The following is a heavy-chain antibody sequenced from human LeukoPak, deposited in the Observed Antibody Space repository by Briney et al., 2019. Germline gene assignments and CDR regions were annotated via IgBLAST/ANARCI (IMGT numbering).Heavy chain of an antibody. CDR3: AKDSGYDYYFDY. J-gene: IGHJ4*02. D-gene: IGHD5-12*01. CDR1: GLSSYV. V-gene: IGHV3-30-3*01. Sequence: GGSLRLSCAASGLSSYVMHWVRQAPGKGLEWVVIISHDGSNKYYADSVKGRFTISRDNSKNTLYLQMNSLRAEDTAVYYCAKDSGYDYYFDYWGQGTQVTVSS. CDR2: ISHDGSNK.